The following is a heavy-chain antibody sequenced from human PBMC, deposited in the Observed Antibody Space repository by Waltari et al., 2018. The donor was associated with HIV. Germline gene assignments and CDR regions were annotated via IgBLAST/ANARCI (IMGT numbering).Heavy chain of an antibody. V-gene: IGHV3-30-3*01. J-gene: IGHJ4*02. Sequence: QVQLVESGGGVVQPGRSLRLSCAASGFNFTTYAMHWVRQAPGKGLGCVALISYHGNTKYYAEPVKGRFSISRDNSKSTLSLQMTSLRVEETAIYYCARMDRGMVVDFWGQGTLVTGSA. CDR2: ISYHGNTK. CDR3: ARMDRGMVVDF. CDR1: GFNFTTYA. D-gene: IGHD2-8*01.